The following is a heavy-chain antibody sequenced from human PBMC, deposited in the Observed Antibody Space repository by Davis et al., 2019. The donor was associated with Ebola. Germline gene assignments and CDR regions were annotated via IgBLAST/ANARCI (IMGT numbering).Heavy chain of an antibody. V-gene: IGHV3-48*02. D-gene: IGHD3-22*01. Sequence: GGSLRLSCAASGFTFSSYAMSWVRQAPGKGLEWVSYISSSSSTIYYADSVKGRFTISRDNAKNSLYLQMNSLRDEDTAVYYCARDHYDSSGYGFDIWGQGTMVTVSS. CDR2: ISSSSSTI. CDR3: ARDHYDSSGYGFDI. CDR1: GFTFSSYA. J-gene: IGHJ3*02.